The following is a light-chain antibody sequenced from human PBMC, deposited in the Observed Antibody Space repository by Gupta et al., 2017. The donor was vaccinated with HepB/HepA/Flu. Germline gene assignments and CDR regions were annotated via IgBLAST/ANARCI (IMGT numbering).Light chain of an antibody. Sequence: QSVLTQPPSASGTPGQRVTISCSGSSSNIGSNTVNWYQQLPGTAPKLLIYSNNQRPSGVPDRFSGSKSDTSASLAIRGLQSEDEADYYCAAWDDSLNGPIFGTGTKVTVL. CDR1: SSNIGSNT. V-gene: IGLV1-44*01. CDR3: AAWDDSLNGPI. J-gene: IGLJ1*01. CDR2: SNN.